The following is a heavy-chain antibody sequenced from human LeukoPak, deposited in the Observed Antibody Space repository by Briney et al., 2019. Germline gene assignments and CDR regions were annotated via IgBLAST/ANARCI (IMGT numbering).Heavy chain of an antibody. V-gene: IGHV4-61*01. J-gene: IGHJ3*02. CDR1: GGSISSSSYY. D-gene: IGHD6-6*01. CDR3: ARPSRPSSSLYAFDI. CDR2: IYYSGST. Sequence: SETLSLTCTVSGGSISSSSYYWSWIRQPPGKGLEWIGYIYYSGSTYYNPSLKSRVTISIDTSKKQFSLKLNSVSAADTAVYYCARPSRPSSSLYAFDIWGQGTMVTVSS.